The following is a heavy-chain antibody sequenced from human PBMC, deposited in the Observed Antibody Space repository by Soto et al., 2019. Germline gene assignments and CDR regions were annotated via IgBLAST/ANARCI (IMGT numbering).Heavy chain of an antibody. CDR1: XFSLXXXGAA. D-gene: IGHD3-3*01. CDR3: AHRATMTIFGLIIDNGIWFDP. CDR2: IYWDGDK. J-gene: IGHJ5*02. Sequence: QINLXXSGPTXXXPTQTLTLTXXXXXFSLXXXGAAVGWVRQPPGRALEWLALIYWDGDKRYNASLGNRLTITKDTSMNQVVLTLTNVDPADTATYYCAHRATMTIFGLIIDNGIWFDPWGQVTLVIVAS. V-gene: IGHV2-5*02.